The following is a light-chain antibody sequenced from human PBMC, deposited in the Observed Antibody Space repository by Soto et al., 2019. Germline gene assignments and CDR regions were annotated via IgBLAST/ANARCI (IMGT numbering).Light chain of an antibody. V-gene: IGLV1-51*01. CDR1: SSNIGDYY. CDR3: GRWDTSLRAGV. CDR2: DNH. Sequence: SVLTQPPSVSAAPGHNVTISCSGSSSNIGDYYVSFYQQLPGTAPKLLIYDNHSRPSGIPDRFSGSKSGTSATLGITGLQHGDEADYYWGRWDTSLRAGVFGGGTKVTV. J-gene: IGLJ2*01.